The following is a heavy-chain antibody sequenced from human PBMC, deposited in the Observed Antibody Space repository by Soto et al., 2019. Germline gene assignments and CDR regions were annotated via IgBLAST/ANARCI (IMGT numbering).Heavy chain of an antibody. CDR3: GRSAVGATSQILYNAMDV. D-gene: IGHD1-26*01. V-gene: IGHV1-3*01. Sequence: QVHLVQSGAEGKKPGATVKVSCMASGYTFTSYAIHWVRQAPGQRPEWLGWINAANGDTKYSRKIQGRVTITRDTSASTAYMELSSLRSEDTAIYYCGRSAVGATSQILYNAMDVWGQGTTVTVSS. CDR2: INAANGDT. CDR1: GYTFTSYA. J-gene: IGHJ6*02.